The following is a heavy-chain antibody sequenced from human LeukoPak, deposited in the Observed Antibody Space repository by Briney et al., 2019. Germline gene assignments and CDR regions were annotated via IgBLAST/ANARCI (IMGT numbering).Heavy chain of an antibody. CDR1: GDSLSSYY. J-gene: IGHJ4*02. Sequence: SETPSLTRTVPGDSLSSYYRSWIRQPPRKGLEWNGHIYYNWTTHYNPSLKSRVTISGDRSKNQFSLKLSSVTAADTAVYYCARGVYIAAAQYAYWGQGTLVTVSS. D-gene: IGHD6-13*01. CDR2: IYYNWTT. CDR3: ARGVYIAAAQYAY. V-gene: IGHV4-59*01.